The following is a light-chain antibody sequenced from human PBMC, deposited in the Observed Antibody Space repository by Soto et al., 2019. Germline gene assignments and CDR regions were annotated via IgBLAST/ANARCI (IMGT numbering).Light chain of an antibody. CDR1: QSISSR. CDR3: QQYNIYPLT. CDR2: KAS. V-gene: IGKV1-5*03. Sequence: DIQMTQSPSTLSASVGDRVTITCRASQSISSRLAWYQQKPGKAPNLLIYKASTIESGVPSRFSGSGSGTEFTLTISSLQPDDFATYYCQQYNIYPLTFGGGTKVDIK. J-gene: IGKJ4*01.